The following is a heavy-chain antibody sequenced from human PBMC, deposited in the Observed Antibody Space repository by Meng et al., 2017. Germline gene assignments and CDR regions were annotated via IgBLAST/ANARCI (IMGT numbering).Heavy chain of an antibody. V-gene: IGHV4-38-2*02. CDR3: ARSAGTTSIAVAGTFDY. Sequence: SETLSLTCTVSGYSISSGYYWGWIRQPPGKGLEWSGSIYHSGSTYYNPSLRSRVTISVDTSKNQFSLKLSSVTAADTAVYYCARSAGTTSIAVAGTFDYWGQGTLVTVSS. J-gene: IGHJ4*02. CDR1: GYSISSGYY. CDR2: IYHSGST. D-gene: IGHD6-19*01.